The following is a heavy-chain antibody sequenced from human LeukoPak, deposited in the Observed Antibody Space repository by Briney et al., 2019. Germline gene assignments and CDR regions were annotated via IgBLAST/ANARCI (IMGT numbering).Heavy chain of an antibody. CDR1: GGSFSGYY. Sequence: SETLSLTCAVYGGSFSGYYWSWIRQPPGKGLEWIGEINHSGSTNYNPSLKSRVTISVDTSKNQFSLKLSSVTAADTAVYYCARGRVTMVRGVIITWDYWGQGTLVTVPS. CDR3: ARGRVTMVRGVIITWDY. J-gene: IGHJ4*02. CDR2: INHSGST. D-gene: IGHD3-10*01. V-gene: IGHV4-34*01.